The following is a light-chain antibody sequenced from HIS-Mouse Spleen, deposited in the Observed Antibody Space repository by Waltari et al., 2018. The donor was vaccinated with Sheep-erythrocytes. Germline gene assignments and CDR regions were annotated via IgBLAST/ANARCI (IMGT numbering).Light chain of an antibody. V-gene: IGLV3-10*01. J-gene: IGLJ1*01. Sequence: SYELTQPPSVSVSPGQTARITCSGVHLPKNYAYWYQQKSGQAPVLVIYEDSKRTSGIPERFSGSSSGTMATLTISGAQVEDEADYYCYSTDSSGNHYVFGTGTKVTVL. CDR3: YSTDSSGNHYV. CDR1: HLPKNY. CDR2: EDS.